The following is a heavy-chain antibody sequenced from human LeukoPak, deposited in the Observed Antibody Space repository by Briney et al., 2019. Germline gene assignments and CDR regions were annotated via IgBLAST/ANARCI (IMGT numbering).Heavy chain of an antibody. V-gene: IGHV3-23*01. CDR2: ITGGGSKS. J-gene: IGHJ4*02. D-gene: IGHD4-23*01. CDR3: ARAYGGLDY. Sequence: GGSLRLSCVVSGFTLRSYVMSWFGQAPGKGLEWVSDITGGGSKSHYADSVQGRFTISRDNSKNTLYLQMSGLRVEDAAVYYCARAYGGLDYWGQGTLVIVSS. CDR1: GFTLRSYV.